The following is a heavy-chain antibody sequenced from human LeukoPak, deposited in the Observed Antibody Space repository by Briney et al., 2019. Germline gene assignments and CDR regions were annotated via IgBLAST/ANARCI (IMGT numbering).Heavy chain of an antibody. D-gene: IGHD2-2*01. Sequence: SETLSLTCTVSGGSISSYYWGWIRQPPGKGLEWIGSIYYSGSTYYNPSLKSRVSISVDRSKNQFSLKLSSVTAADTAVYYCASLAYCSSTSCSQFDYWGQGTLVTVSS. CDR3: ASLAYCSSTSCSQFDY. J-gene: IGHJ4*02. V-gene: IGHV4-39*07. CDR1: GGSISSYY. CDR2: IYYSGST.